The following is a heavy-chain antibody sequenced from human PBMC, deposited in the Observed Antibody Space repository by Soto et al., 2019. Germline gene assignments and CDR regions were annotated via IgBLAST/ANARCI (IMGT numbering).Heavy chain of an antibody. CDR2: IKTNTEGGTT. V-gene: IGHV3-15*07. CDR1: GLTISNAW. Sequence: EVQLVESGGGFIYPGGSLRLSCAASGLTISNAWMNWVRQAPGKGLEWVGRIKTNTEGGTTHYAAAVKGRCTVSRDDSKNTLYLQMNSLKTEDTAVYYCTTGSVEGVWGQGTTVTVS. J-gene: IGHJ6*02. CDR3: TTGSVEGV. D-gene: IGHD2-15*01.